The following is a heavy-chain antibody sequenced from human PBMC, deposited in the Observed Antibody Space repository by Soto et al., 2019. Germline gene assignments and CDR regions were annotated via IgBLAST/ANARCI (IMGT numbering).Heavy chain of an antibody. CDR1: GGSFSGYY. Sequence: PSETLSLTCAVYGGSFSGYYWSWIRQPPGKGLEWIGEINHSGSTNYNPSLKSRVTISVDTSKNQFSLKLSSVTAADTAVYYCARGQARVLIVYAIGPRNRAFDIWGQGTMVTVSS. D-gene: IGHD2-8*01. CDR3: ARGQARVLIVYAIGPRNRAFDI. V-gene: IGHV4-34*01. CDR2: INHSGST. J-gene: IGHJ3*02.